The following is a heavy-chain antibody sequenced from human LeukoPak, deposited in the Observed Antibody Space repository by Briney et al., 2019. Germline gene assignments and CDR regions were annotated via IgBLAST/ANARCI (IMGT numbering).Heavy chain of an antibody. Sequence: GGSLRLSCVASGFTISGSWMSWVRQTPGKGLEWVANIKQDGSEKYYVDSVKGRFTISRDNAKNSLYLQMSNLRAEDTAVYFCARGGGLDVWGQGATVTVSS. CDR3: ARGGGLDV. J-gene: IGHJ6*02. V-gene: IGHV3-7*03. CDR2: IKQDGSEK. CDR1: GFTISGSW. D-gene: IGHD3-16*01.